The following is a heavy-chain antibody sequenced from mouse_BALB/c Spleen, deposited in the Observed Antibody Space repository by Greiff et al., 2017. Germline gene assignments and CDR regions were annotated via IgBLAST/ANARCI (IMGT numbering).Heavy chain of an antibody. J-gene: IGHJ3*01. V-gene: IGHV14-4*02. CDR3: NAYDGSSYFAY. CDR2: IDPENGDT. D-gene: IGHD1-1*01. Sequence: EVQVVESGAELVRSGASVKLSCTASGFNIKDYYMHWVKQRPEQGLEWIGWIDPENGDTEYAPKFQGKATMTADTSSNTAYLQLSSLTSEDTAVYYCNAYDGSSYFAYWGQGTLVTVSA. CDR1: GFNIKDYY.